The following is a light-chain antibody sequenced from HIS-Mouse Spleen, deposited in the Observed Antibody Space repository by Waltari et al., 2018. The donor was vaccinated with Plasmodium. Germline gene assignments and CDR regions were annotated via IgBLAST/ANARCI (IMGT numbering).Light chain of an antibody. CDR1: QSLLHSNGYNS. V-gene: IGKV2-28*01. J-gene: IGKJ4*01. CDR2: LGS. Sequence: DLVMTQSPLSLPVTPGEPASIPCRSSQSLLHSNGYNSLDWYLQKPGQSPQLLIYLGSNRASGLPDRFIGTGSGTDFTLKISRVEADDVGVYYCMQALQTLTCGGGTKVEIK. CDR3: MQALQTLT.